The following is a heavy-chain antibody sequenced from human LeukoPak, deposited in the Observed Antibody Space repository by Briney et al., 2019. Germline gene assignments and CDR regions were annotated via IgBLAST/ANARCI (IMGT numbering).Heavy chain of an antibody. CDR3: ARQYYDILTGSADWFDP. J-gene: IGHJ5*02. CDR1: GGSISSTSYY. V-gene: IGHV4-39*01. D-gene: IGHD3-9*01. CDR2: IYYNGRT. Sequence: SETLSLTCTVSGGSISSTSYYWAWIRQPPGKGLEWIGAIYYNGRTFYNPSLKSRVTISVDTSKNQFSLKLSSVTAADTAVYYCARQYYDILTGSADWFDPWGQGTLVTVSS.